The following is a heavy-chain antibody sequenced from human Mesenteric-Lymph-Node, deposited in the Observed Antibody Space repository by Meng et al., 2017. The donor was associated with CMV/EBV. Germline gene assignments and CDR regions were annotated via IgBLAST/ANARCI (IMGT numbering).Heavy chain of an antibody. CDR1: GFTFSAYS. V-gene: IGHV3-21*01. Sequence: GGSLRLSCAASGFTFSAYSMNWVRQAPGKGLEWVSSISRRGSYINYADSFKGRFTISRDDAKNSLYLEMNSLRAEDTAVYYCARDSSSSDYFDYWGQGTLVTVSS. CDR2: ISRRGSYI. D-gene: IGHD6-6*01. CDR3: ARDSSSSDYFDY. J-gene: IGHJ4*02.